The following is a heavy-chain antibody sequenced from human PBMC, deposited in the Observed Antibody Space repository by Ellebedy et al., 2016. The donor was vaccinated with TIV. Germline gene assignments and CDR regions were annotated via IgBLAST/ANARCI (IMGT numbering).Heavy chain of an antibody. D-gene: IGHD1-26*01. V-gene: IGHV7-4-1*02. CDR1: GYTFTSYD. CDR2: IDTKTGNP. J-gene: IGHJ4*02. CDR3: ARLRPWELLDY. Sequence: AASVKVSCKTSGYTFTSYDMIWVRQAPGQGLEWMGWIDTKTGNPTYAQGFTGRFVFSLDTSVSTAYLQISKLKAEDTAVFYCARLRPWELLDYWGQGTRVTVSS.